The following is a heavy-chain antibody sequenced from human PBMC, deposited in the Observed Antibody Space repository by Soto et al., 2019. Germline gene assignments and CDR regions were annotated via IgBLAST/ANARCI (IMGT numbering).Heavy chain of an antibody. J-gene: IGHJ4*02. CDR3: ARDWSRYYDNSGLIWVX. CDR1: GYTFRSYG. V-gene: IGHV1-18*04. D-gene: IGHD3-22*01. Sequence: ASVKVSCKASGYTFRSYGISWVRQAPGQGLEWVGWISAYNGDTHYAPKFQDRITLTTETSTDTAYMELRSLRLDDTAVYYCARDWSRYYDNSGLIWVXWGQGSMVTVSX. CDR2: ISAYNGDT.